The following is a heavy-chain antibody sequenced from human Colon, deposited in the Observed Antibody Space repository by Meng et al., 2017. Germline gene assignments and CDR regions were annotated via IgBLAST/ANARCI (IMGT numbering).Heavy chain of an antibody. Sequence: QGHLKKWGARLFSLSEPLSLACTVYVGSFTDFYCSWVRQSPERGLECIGEINHGGGTNYHPSLSSRVTISLDTSKHQFFLKMNSVTAADTAVYYCARVDFPGDFRDSSGLGLWGQGTLVTVSS. V-gene: IGHV4-34*01. CDR3: ARVDFPGDFRDSSGLGL. J-gene: IGHJ4*02. D-gene: IGHD3-22*01. CDR2: INHGGGT. CDR1: VGSFTDFY.